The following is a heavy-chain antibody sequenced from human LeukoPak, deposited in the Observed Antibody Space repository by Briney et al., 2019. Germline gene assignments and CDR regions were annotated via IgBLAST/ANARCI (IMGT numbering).Heavy chain of an antibody. Sequence: WASVKVSCKASGYTFTGYHIHCVRQAPGQGLEWMGRINPYSGVTNFAQKLQGRVTMTRDTSITTAYMDLSSLTPADTAVYFCARDQGSLTRSWYTGYWGQGTQVTVSS. CDR3: ARDQGSLTRSWYTGY. D-gene: IGHD6-13*01. V-gene: IGHV1-2*06. CDR1: GYTFTGYH. J-gene: IGHJ4*02. CDR2: INPYSGVT.